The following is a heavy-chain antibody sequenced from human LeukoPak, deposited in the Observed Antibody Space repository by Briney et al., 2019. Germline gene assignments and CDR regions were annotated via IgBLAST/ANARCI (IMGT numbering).Heavy chain of an antibody. CDR2: IYYSGST. Sequence: PSQTLSLTCAVPGGSISSGGYSWSWIRQPPGKGLEWIGYIYYSGSTYYNPSLKSRVTISVDTSKNQFSLKLSSVTAADTAVYYCARNYDSSGYYLGYWGQGTLVTVSS. CDR1: GGSISSGGYS. D-gene: IGHD3-22*01. V-gene: IGHV4-30-4*07. J-gene: IGHJ4*02. CDR3: ARNYDSSGYYLGY.